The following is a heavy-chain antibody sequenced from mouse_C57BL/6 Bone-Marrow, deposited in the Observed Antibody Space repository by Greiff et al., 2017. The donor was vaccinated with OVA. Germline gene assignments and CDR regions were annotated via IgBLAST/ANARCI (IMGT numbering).Heavy chain of an antibody. V-gene: IGHV1-18*01. Sequence: EVQLQESGPELVKPGASVKIPCKASGYTFTDYNMDWVKQSHGKSLEWIGDINPNNGGTIYNQTFKGKATLTVDKSSSTAYMELRSLTSEDTAVYYCARPTYYYGSSYWYFDVWGTGTTVTVSS. CDR1: GYTFTDYN. CDR3: ARPTYYYGSSYWYFDV. CDR2: INPNNGGT. D-gene: IGHD1-1*01. J-gene: IGHJ1*03.